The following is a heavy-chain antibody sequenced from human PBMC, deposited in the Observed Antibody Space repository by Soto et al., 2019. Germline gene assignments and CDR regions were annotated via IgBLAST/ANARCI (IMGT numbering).Heavy chain of an antibody. J-gene: IGHJ6*02. CDR2: IEPDGSEQ. CDR1: EFTFDKYY. CDR3: ARGNWNYYYGFDV. D-gene: IGHD1-20*01. Sequence: GGSLRLSCAASEFTFDKYYMTWVRQAPGKGPEWVANIEPDGSEQYYVDSVKGRFTISRDNANNSLYLQMNSLRAEDTAVYFCARGNWNYYYGFDVWGQGTKVTVSS. V-gene: IGHV3-7*01.